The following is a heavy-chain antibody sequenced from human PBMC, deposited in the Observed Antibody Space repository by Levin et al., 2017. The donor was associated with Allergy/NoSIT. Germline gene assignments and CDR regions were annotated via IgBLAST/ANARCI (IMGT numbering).Heavy chain of an antibody. J-gene: IGHJ4*02. CDR1: GFTFSSYW. D-gene: IGHD2-8*01. CDR2: INGDGSTT. Sequence: PGGSLRLSCVASGFTFSSYWMHWVRQTPGKGLVCVSRINGDGSTTTYADSVKGRFTISRDNAQHPLYLQMNSLRAEDTAVYYCARARYCTRGDCYSDSWGQGTLVTVSS. V-gene: IGHV3-74*01. CDR3: ARARYCTRGDCYSDS.